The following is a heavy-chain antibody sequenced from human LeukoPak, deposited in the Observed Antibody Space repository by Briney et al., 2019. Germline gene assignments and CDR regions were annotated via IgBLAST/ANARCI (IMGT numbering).Heavy chain of an antibody. V-gene: IGHV4-39*01. D-gene: IGHD6-19*01. CDR3: ARRLKTVVAGFYFDY. J-gene: IGHJ4*02. CDR2: IFYSGST. CDR1: GGSISSSNY. Sequence: SETLSLTCTVSGGSISSSNYWGWIRQPPGKGLEWIGSIFYSGSTYYNPSLKSRVTISVDTSKNQFSLKLTSVTAADTAVYYCARRLKTVVAGFYFDYWGQGTLVTVSS.